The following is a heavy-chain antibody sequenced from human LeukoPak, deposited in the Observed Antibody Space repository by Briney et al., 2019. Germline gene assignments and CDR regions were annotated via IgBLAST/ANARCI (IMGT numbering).Heavy chain of an antibody. Sequence: SETLSLTCTVSGYSISSGYYWGWIRQPPGKGLEWIGSIYHSGSTYYNPSLKSRVTISVDKSKNQFSLKLSSVTAADTAVYYCARGSGPFDYWGQGTLVTVSS. D-gene: IGHD1-26*01. J-gene: IGHJ4*02. CDR3: ARGSGPFDY. V-gene: IGHV4-38-2*02. CDR2: IYHSGST. CDR1: GYSISSGYY.